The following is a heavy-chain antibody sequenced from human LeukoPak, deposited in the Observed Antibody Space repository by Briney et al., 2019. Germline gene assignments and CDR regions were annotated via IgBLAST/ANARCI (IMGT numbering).Heavy chain of an antibody. CDR3: ARVAAPKRFDP. CDR1: GASVNSYY. Sequence: SSETLSLTCTVSGASVNSYYWSWIRQPDGKGLEWIGQISTSGSINYNPSLKSRVTMSVDTSKNQFSLKMNSVTAADTAVYYCARVAAPKRFDPWGQGTLVTVSS. D-gene: IGHD6-13*01. V-gene: IGHV4-4*07. J-gene: IGHJ5*02. CDR2: ISTSGSI.